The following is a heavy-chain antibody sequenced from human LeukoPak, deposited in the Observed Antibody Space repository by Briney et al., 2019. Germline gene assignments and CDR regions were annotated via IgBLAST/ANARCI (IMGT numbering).Heavy chain of an antibody. V-gene: IGHV3-74*01. CDR1: GFTFSTYW. D-gene: IGHD6-13*01. Sequence: GGSLRLSCAVSGFTFSTYWMHWVRQAPGKGLVWVSRINSDGSSTTYADSVKGRFTISRDNAKNTLYLQMNSLRVEDTAVYYCKRAISNIWNNCFDPWGQGTLVTVSS. CDR3: KRAISNIWNNCFDP. CDR2: INSDGSST. J-gene: IGHJ5*02.